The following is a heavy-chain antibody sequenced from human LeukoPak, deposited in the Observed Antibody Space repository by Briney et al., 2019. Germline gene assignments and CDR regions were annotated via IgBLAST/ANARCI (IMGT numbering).Heavy chain of an antibody. CDR3: ARDYFRGGYDY. CDR1: GYTFTSYA. Sequence: ASVKISCKASGYTFTSYALHWVRQAPGQRLEWMGWINIGNGNTKYSQKFQGRVTITRDTSASTAYMELNSLRSEDTTVYFCARDYFRGGYDYWGQGTLVTVSS. J-gene: IGHJ4*02. CDR2: INIGNGNT. V-gene: IGHV1-3*04. D-gene: IGHD1-26*01.